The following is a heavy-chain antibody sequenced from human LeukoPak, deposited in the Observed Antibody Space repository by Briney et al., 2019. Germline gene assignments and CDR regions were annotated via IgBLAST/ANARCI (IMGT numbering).Heavy chain of an antibody. CDR1: GFTFSGSA. CDR2: IRSKANSYAT. J-gene: IGHJ6*04. CDR3: ARSYGSGSYYNPGDV. Sequence: GGSLRLSCAASGFTFSGSAMHWVRQASGKGLEWVGRIRSKANSYATAYAASVKGRFTISRDDSKNTAYLQMNSLKTEDTAVYYCARSYGSGSYYNPGDVWGKGTTVTVSS. D-gene: IGHD3-10*01. V-gene: IGHV3-73*01.